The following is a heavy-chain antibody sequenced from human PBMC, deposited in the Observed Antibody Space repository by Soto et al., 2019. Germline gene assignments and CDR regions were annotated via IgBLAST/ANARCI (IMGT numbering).Heavy chain of an antibody. Sequence: SETLSLTCTVSGGSISPHYWSWIRQPPGKGLEWIGYIYYSGSTTYNPSLKSRVTISADTSKNQFSLKLTSVTAADTAVYYCARDAGGPFDNWGQGTLVTVSS. CDR2: IYYSGST. D-gene: IGHD2-15*01. J-gene: IGHJ4*02. V-gene: IGHV4-59*11. CDR3: ARDAGGPFDN. CDR1: GGSISPHY.